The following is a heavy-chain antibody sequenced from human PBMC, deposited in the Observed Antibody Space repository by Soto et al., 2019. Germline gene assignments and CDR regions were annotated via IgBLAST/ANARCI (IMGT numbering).Heavy chain of an antibody. CDR3: AKAQGGSYFDY. Sequence: EVQLLESGGGLVQPGGSLRLSCAASGFTFSSNAMRWVRQAPGKGLEWVSGISSSGGSTYYADSVKGRFTISRDNSKNMLYLQMNNLGAEDTAVYYCAKAQGGSYFDYWGQGTLVTVSS. CDR2: ISSSGGST. CDR1: GFTFSSNA. V-gene: IGHV3-23*01. J-gene: IGHJ4*02. D-gene: IGHD2-15*01.